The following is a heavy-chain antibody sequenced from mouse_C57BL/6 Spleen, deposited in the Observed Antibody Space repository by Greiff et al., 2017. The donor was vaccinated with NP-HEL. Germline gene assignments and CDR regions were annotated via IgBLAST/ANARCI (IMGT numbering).Heavy chain of an antibody. CDR1: GYTFTDYN. CDR2: INPNNGGT. Sequence: EVKVVESGPELVKPGASVKMSCKASGYTFTDYNMHWVKQSHGKSLEWIGYINPNNGGTSYNQKFKGKATLTVNKSSSTAYMELRSLTSEDSAVYYCARNYGRGGFAYWGQGTLVTVSA. CDR3: ARNYGRGGFAY. V-gene: IGHV1-22*01. J-gene: IGHJ3*01. D-gene: IGHD1-1*01.